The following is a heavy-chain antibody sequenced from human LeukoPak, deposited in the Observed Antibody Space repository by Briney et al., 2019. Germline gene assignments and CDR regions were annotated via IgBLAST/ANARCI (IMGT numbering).Heavy chain of an antibody. CDR1: GGSISSNNW. V-gene: IGHV4-4*02. Sequence: SETLSLTCAVSGGSISSNNWWSWVRQPPGKGLEWIGEINHSGSTNYNPSLKSRVTISVDTSKNQFSLKLSSVTAADTAVYYCARGRRYGNWFDPWGQGTLVTVS. J-gene: IGHJ5*02. CDR2: INHSGST. D-gene: IGHD3-9*01. CDR3: ARGRRYGNWFDP.